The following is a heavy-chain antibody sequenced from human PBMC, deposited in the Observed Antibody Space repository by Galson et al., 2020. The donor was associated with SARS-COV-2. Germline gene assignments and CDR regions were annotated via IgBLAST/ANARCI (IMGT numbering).Heavy chain of an antibody. Sequence: GGSLRLSCAASGFPFISYAMNWVRQAPGKGLEWVSSISAGSTYIYYADSVKGRFTISKDNAENSLYLQMDSLRVEDTAVYYCARVGDMATTPDCYYYYGLDVWGQGTSVTVSS. D-gene: IGHD3-16*01. J-gene: IGHJ6*02. CDR2: ISAGSTYI. CDR1: GFPFISYA. CDR3: ARVGDMATTPDCYYYYGLDV. V-gene: IGHV3-21*01.